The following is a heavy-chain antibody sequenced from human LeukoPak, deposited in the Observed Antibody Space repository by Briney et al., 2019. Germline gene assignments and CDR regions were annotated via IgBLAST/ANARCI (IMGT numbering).Heavy chain of an antibody. CDR1: GYTFDNYA. D-gene: IGHD6-13*01. CDR3: ARTTIARENDY. CDR2: ISAYNGNT. Sequence: ASVKVSCKTSGYTFDNYAINWVRQAPGQGLEWMGWISAYNGNTNYAQKLQGRVTMTTDTSTSTAYMELRSLRSDDTAVYYCARTTIARENDYWGQGTLVTVSS. J-gene: IGHJ4*02. V-gene: IGHV1-18*04.